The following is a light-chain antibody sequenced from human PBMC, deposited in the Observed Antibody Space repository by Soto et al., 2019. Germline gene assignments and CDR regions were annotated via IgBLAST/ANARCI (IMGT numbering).Light chain of an antibody. J-gene: IGKJ1*01. Sequence: DIQMTQSPSTLSASVGDRVTITCRASQSISSWLAWYQQKPGKAPKLLIYKASSLESGVPSRFSGSGSGTEFTLTISSLQPDDFAIYYCQQYNSYRTFDQGTKVEIK. CDR1: QSISSW. CDR3: QQYNSYRT. CDR2: KAS. V-gene: IGKV1-5*03.